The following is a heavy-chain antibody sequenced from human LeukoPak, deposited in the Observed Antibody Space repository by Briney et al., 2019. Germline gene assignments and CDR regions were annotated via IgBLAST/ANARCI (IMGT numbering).Heavy chain of an antibody. V-gene: IGHV3-30*04. J-gene: IGHJ4*02. CDR3: ARSFGVVPSSPVDY. CDR1: GFTFSSYA. Sequence: GRSLRLSCAASGFTFSSYAMHWVRQAPGKGLEWGTVISYDGSNKYYADYVKGRFTIYRDNCKNTLYLQMKSPSDEDTAVYYWARSFGVVPSSPVDYWGQGTLVTVSS. D-gene: IGHD2-2*01. CDR2: ISYDGSNK.